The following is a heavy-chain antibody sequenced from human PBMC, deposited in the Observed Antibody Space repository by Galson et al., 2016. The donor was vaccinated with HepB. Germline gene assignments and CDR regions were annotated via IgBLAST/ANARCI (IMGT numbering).Heavy chain of an antibody. J-gene: IGHJ5*02. CDR2: INHSGST. D-gene: IGHD2-21*02. CDR1: GGSFSGYS. CDR3: ARVNSLHCGGDCYSRWFDP. V-gene: IGHV4-34*01. Sequence: SETLSLTCAVYGGSFSGYSWSWIRQPPGKGLEWIGEINHSGSTDYHPSLKSRVTILVDTSKNQFSLKLSSVTAADTAVYYCARVNSLHCGGDCYSRWFDPWGQGTLVTVSS.